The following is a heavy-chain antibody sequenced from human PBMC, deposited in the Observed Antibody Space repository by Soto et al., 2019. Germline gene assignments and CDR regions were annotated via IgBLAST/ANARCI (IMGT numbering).Heavy chain of an antibody. D-gene: IGHD1-1*01. CDR1: GDTFDTFA. CDR3: ARDKGRGQLGGNYYYALDV. Sequence: QVQLVQSGAEMLKPGSSVKLSCKTSGDTFDTFAISWVRQAPGQGLEWMGGIIPIFRTPDYTQKFQGRVTTTADVSTSTDYMELSSLRSEDTAVYYCARDKGRGQLGGNYYYALDVWGQGTTVTVSS. V-gene: IGHV1-69*12. CDR2: IIPIFRTP. J-gene: IGHJ6*02.